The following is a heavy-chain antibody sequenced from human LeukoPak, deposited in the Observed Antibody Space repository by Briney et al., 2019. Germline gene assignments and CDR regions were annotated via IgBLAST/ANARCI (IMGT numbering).Heavy chain of an antibody. D-gene: IGHD3-3*01. V-gene: IGHV1-2*02. CDR2: INPNSGGT. CDR3: ARDPRIKIFGVVITDWFDP. Sequence: ASVKVSCKASGYTFTDYYMHWVRQAPGQGLEWMGWINPNSGGTNYAQKFQGRVTMTRDTSISTAYMELSRLRSDDTAVYYCARDPRIKIFGVVITDWFDPWGQGTLVTVSS. CDR1: GYTFTDYY. J-gene: IGHJ5*02.